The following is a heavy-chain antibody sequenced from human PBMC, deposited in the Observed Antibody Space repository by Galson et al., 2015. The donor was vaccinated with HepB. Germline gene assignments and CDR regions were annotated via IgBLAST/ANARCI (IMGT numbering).Heavy chain of an antibody. Sequence: SVKVSCKASGYTFTSYGISWVRQAPGQGLEWMGWISAYNGNTNYAQKLRGRVTMTTDTSTSTAYMELRSLRSDDTAVYYCARAAGELLWFGELFYGGLALGDYWGQGTLVTVSS. V-gene: IGHV1-18*01. CDR3: ARAAGELLWFGELFYGGLALGDY. D-gene: IGHD3-10*01. CDR2: ISAYNGNT. J-gene: IGHJ4*02. CDR1: GYTFTSYG.